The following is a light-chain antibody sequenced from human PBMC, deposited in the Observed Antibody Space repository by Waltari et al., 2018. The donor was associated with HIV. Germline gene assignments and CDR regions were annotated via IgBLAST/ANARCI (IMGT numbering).Light chain of an antibody. Sequence: EIVLTQSPGTLSLSPGERATLSCRASQSVTSSFLSWYQQKPGQAPRLLIYGASNRATCIPDRFSGGGSGTDFTLTISRLEPEDFAVYYCQQYGSSPLTFGGGTKVDIK. V-gene: IGKV3-20*01. CDR2: GAS. CDR1: QSVTSSF. J-gene: IGKJ4*01. CDR3: QQYGSSPLT.